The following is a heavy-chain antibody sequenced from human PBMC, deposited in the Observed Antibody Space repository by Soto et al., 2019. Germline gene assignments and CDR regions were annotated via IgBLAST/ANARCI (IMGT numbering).Heavy chain of an antibody. CDR3: ARLSTAMLGYYYYYMDV. CDR1: GGSISSSSYY. CDR2: IYYSGST. J-gene: IGHJ6*03. Sequence: QLQLQESGPGLVKPSETLSLTCTVSGGSISSSSYYWGWIRQPPGKGLEWIGSIYYSGSTYYNPSLKSRVTISVDTSKTQFSLKLSSVTAADTAVYYCARLSTAMLGYYYYYMDVWGKGTTVTVSS. D-gene: IGHD2-2*01. V-gene: IGHV4-39*01.